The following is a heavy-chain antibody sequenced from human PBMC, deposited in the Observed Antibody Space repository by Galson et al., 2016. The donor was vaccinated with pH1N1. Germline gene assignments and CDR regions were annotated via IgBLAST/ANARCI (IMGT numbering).Heavy chain of an antibody. CDR3: VREMGVLDESITYFDL. CDR1: GGSVSSGSYY. J-gene: IGHJ2*01. CDR2: IYYSGST. Sequence: LSLTCTVSGGSVSSGSYYWSWIRQPPGKGLEWIGYIYYSGSTNYNPSLKSRVTISVDTSKNQFSLKLSSVTAADTAVYYCVREMGVLDESITYFDLWGRGTLVTVSS. D-gene: IGHD2-21*01. V-gene: IGHV4-61*01.